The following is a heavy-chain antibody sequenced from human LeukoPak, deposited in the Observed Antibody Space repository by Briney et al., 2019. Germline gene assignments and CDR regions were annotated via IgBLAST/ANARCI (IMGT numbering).Heavy chain of an antibody. CDR1: GYTFTSYG. J-gene: IGHJ4*02. Sequence: ASVKVSCKASGYTFTSYGISWVRQAPGQGLEWMGWISAYNGNTNYAQKLQGRVTMTTDTSTSTAYMELRSLRSDDTAVYYCARDTPSFLAVAGTPPEYWGQGTLVTVSS. CDR3: ARDTPSFLAVAGTPPEY. V-gene: IGHV1-18*01. D-gene: IGHD6-19*01. CDR2: ISAYNGNT.